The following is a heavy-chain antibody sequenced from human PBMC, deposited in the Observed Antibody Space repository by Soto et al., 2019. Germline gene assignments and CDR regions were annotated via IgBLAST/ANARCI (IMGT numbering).Heavy chain of an antibody. CDR1: GYSFTSYA. Sequence: ASVKVSCKASGYSFTSYAINWVRQAPRQRLEWMGWINAGNGNTKIPQKFQGRVTITRDTSASTAYMEVRSLRSDDTAVYYCARGVGSGSYYNQYNWFDPWGQGTLVTVSS. V-gene: IGHV1-3*01. CDR2: INAGNGNT. CDR3: ARGVGSGSYYNQYNWFDP. J-gene: IGHJ5*02. D-gene: IGHD3-10*01.